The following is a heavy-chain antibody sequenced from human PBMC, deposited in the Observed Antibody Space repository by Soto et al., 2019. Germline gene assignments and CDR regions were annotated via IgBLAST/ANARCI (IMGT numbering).Heavy chain of an antibody. CDR3: ARHGLRGGVPAAPDPRGHNYMDV. CDR2: IYYSGST. Sequence: SETLSLTCTVSGGSISSSSYYWGWIRQPPGKGLEWIGSIYYSGSTYYNPSLKSRVTISVDTSKNQFSLKLSSVTAADTAVYYCARHGLRGGVPAAPDPRGHNYMDVWGKGTTVTVSS. CDR1: GGSISSSSYY. J-gene: IGHJ6*03. D-gene: IGHD2-2*01. V-gene: IGHV4-39*01.